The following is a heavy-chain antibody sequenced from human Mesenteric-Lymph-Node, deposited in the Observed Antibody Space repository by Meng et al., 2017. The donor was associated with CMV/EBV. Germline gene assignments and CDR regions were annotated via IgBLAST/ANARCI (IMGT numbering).Heavy chain of an antibody. CDR1: GYSFSDYW. CDR3: ARHLYSSSLSAFDM. J-gene: IGHJ3*02. CDR2: IFPDDSDT. D-gene: IGHD6-13*01. V-gene: IGHV5-51*01. Sequence: GESLKISCKASGYSFSDYWFGWVRQMPGRGLEWMGVIFPDDSDTRYSPSFQGQVTISADKSISTAYLQWSSLKASDTAMYYCARHLYSSSLSAFDMWGQGTMVTVSS.